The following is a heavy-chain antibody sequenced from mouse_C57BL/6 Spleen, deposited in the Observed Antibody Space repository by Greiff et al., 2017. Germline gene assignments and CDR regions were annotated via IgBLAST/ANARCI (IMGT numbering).Heavy chain of an antibody. J-gene: IGHJ1*03. Sequence: QVQLQQSGAELVRPGSSVKLSCKASGYTFTSYWMHWVKQRPIQGLEWIGNIDPSDSETHYNQKFKDKATLTVDKSSSTAYMQLSSLTSEDSAVYYCARSGDGYHWYFDVWGTGTTVTVSS. D-gene: IGHD2-3*01. V-gene: IGHV1-52*01. CDR3: ARSGDGYHWYFDV. CDR2: IDPSDSET. CDR1: GYTFTSYW.